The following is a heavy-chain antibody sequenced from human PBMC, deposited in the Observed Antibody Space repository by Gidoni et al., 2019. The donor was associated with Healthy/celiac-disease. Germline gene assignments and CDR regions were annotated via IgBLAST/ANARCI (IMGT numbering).Heavy chain of an antibody. J-gene: IGHJ3*02. CDR2: INHSGST. D-gene: IGHD3-10*02. CDR1: GGSFSGYY. CDR3: ASSPRITIFAFDI. Sequence: QVQLQQWGAGLLKPSETLSLTCAVYGGSFSGYYWSWIRQPPGKGLEWIGEINHSGSTNYNPSLKSRVTISVDTSKNQFSLKLSAVTAADTAVYYCASSPRITIFAFDIWGQGTMVTVSS. V-gene: IGHV4-34*01.